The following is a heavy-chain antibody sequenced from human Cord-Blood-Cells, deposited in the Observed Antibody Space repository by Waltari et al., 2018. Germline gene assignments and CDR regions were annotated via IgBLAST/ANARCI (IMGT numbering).Heavy chain of an antibody. CDR3: ARETRYYYYMDV. V-gene: IGHV1-69*04. CDR2: IIPILGIA. CDR1: AGTFRSYA. Sequence: QVQLVQSGAELTKTGSSVKVSCTASAGTFRSYAIIWLRQAPGQGLEWMGGIIPILGIANYAQKFQGRVTITADESTSTAYMELSSLRSEDTAVYYCARETRYYYYMDVWGKGATVTVSS. J-gene: IGHJ6*03.